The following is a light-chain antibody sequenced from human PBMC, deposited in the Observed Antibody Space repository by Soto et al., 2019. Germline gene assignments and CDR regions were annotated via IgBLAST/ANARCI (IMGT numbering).Light chain of an antibody. V-gene: IGKV1D-12*01. Sequence: EIQMSHHQHSVSASEGNRFTITYRASQGISRGLAWYQQKLGKAPNLLIYDASTLQSGVPSRFSGSGSGTDFTLTISSLQPEDFATYYCQQPNSFPPTLGGGTKVDIK. J-gene: IGKJ4*01. CDR2: DAS. CDR3: QQPNSFPPT. CDR1: QGISRG.